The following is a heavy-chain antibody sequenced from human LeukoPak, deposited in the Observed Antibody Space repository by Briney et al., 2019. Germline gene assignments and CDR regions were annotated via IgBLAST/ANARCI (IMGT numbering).Heavy chain of an antibody. Sequence: GGSLRLSCAASGFTFSSYSMNWVRQAPGKGLEWVSYISSSSSTIYYADSVKGRFTISRDNAKNSLYLQMNSLRAEDTAVYYCARDSDYGVPDAFDIWGQGTMVTVSS. V-gene: IGHV3-48*01. J-gene: IGHJ3*02. CDR2: ISSSSSTI. CDR3: ARDSDYGVPDAFDI. CDR1: GFTFSSYS. D-gene: IGHD4-17*01.